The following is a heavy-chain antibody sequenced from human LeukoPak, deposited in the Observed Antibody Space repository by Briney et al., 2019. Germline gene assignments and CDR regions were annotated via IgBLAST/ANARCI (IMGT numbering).Heavy chain of an antibody. J-gene: IGHJ5*02. D-gene: IGHD3-9*01. CDR1: GGSISSYY. CDR2: IYTSGST. CDR3: ARDGSTLYDILTGCLREANWFDP. V-gene: IGHV4-4*07. Sequence: PSETLSLTCTVSGGSISSYYWSWIRQPAGKGLEWIGRIYTSGSTNYNPSLKSRVTMSVDTSKNQFSLKLSSVTAADTAVYYCARDGSTLYDILTGCLREANWFDPWGQGTLVTVSS.